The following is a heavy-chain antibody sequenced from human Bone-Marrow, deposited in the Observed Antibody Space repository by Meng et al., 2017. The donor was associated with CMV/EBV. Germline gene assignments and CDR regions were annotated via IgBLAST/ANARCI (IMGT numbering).Heavy chain of an antibody. D-gene: IGHD3-9*01. J-gene: IGHJ6*02. CDR2: IIPIFGTA. Sequence: VKVSCLCSRGSFSSHALSWVRQAPGQGLEWMGVIIPIFGTANYAQKFQVRVTITADKSTSTAYMELSSLRSEDTAVYYCARGPLSLTGYYSRRYYYGMDVWGQGTTVTVSS. V-gene: IGHV1-69*13. CDR3: ARGPLSLTGYYSRRYYYGMDV. CDR1: RGSFSSHA.